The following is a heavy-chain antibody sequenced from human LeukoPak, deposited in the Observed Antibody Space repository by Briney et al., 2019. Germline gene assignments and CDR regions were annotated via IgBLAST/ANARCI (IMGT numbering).Heavy chain of an antibody. J-gene: IGHJ4*02. Sequence: PGGSLRLSCAASGFTFISYSVNWVRQAPGKGLEWVSSISSSSSYIYYADSVRGRFTISRDNAKNSLYLQMNSLRAEDTAVYYCARGGVTHFDYWGQGTLVTVSS. CDR2: ISSSSSYI. V-gene: IGHV3-21*01. CDR1: GFTFISYS. D-gene: IGHD2-21*02. CDR3: ARGGVTHFDY.